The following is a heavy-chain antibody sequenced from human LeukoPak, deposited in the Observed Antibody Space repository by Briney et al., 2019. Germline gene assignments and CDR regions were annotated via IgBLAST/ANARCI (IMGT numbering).Heavy chain of an antibody. V-gene: IGHV1-46*01. D-gene: IGHD4-17*01. CDR2: INPSGGST. Sequence: ASVKVSCKASGYTFTSYYLHWVRQAPGQGLEWMGIINPSGGSTTYAQKFQGRVTMTRDISTSTVYLQLSSRRSEAAAIPDCARDPLHYGHSADWDYWGQGTVVTVSS. CDR3: ARDPLHYGHSADWDY. CDR1: GYTFTSYY. J-gene: IGHJ4*02.